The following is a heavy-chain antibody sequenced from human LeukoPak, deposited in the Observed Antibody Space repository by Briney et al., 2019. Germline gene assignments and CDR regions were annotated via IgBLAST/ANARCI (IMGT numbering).Heavy chain of an antibody. Sequence: GGSLRLSCAASGFTFSNYAMHWVRQAPGKGLEWVAVISYDGSNKYYADSVKGRFTISRDNSKNTLYLQMNSLRAEDTAVYYCAKCAAGTPLDDYWGQGTLVTVSS. D-gene: IGHD6-13*01. CDR1: GFTFSNYA. CDR3: AKCAAGTPLDDY. CDR2: ISYDGSNK. V-gene: IGHV3-30-3*02. J-gene: IGHJ4*02.